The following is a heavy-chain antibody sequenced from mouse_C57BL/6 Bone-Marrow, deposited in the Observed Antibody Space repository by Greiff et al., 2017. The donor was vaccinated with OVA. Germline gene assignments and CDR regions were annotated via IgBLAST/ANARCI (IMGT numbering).Heavy chain of an antibody. J-gene: IGHJ3*01. Sequence: VQLQQSGAELVKPGASVKISCKASGYAFSSYWMNWVKQRPGKGLEWIGQIYPGDGDTNYNGKFKGKATLTADKSSSTAYRQLSSLTSEDSAVYFCARGAFYDYALADWGQGTLVTVSA. CDR1: GYAFSSYW. CDR2: IYPGDGDT. CDR3: ARGAFYDYALAD. D-gene: IGHD2-4*01. V-gene: IGHV1-80*01.